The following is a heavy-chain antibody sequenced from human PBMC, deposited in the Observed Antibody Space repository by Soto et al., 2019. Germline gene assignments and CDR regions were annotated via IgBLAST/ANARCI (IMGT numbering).Heavy chain of an antibody. V-gene: IGHV4-34*01. CDR2: IYHSGST. J-gene: IGHJ5*02. CDR3: VRESVASGPNYFDT. Sequence: PSETLSLTCAVFGGSFSGYYWSWIRQSPGKGLEWIAYIYHSGSTYYNPSLKSRVTISVDRSENQFSLKLTSVTAADTAVYYCVRESVASGPNYFDTWGPGTLVTVSS. CDR1: GGSFSGYY. D-gene: IGHD6-6*01.